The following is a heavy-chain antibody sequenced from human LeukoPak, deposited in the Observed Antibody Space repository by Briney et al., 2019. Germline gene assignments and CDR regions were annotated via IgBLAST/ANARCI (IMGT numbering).Heavy chain of an antibody. V-gene: IGHV1-3*01. CDR2: IDADNGDT. Sequence: ASVKVSCKASGYTFSDYVIHWVRQAPGQKFEWMGWIDADNGDTRYSQKFQGRVTITRDTSASTAYMELSSLRSEDTAVYYCARVSTSTTGDYWGQGTLVTVSS. CDR1: GYTFSDYV. D-gene: IGHD1-14*01. CDR3: ARVSTSTTGDY. J-gene: IGHJ4*02.